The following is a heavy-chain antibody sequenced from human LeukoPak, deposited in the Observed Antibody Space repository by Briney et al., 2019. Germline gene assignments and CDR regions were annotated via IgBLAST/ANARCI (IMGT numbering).Heavy chain of an antibody. D-gene: IGHD4-11*01. CDR2: IFHGGST. Sequence: SGTLSLTCTVSGGAISSSNWWSWVRPPPGKGLEWIGEIFHGGSTNYNPSLKSRVTISGDKSRNLISLKVSSLTAADTDVYYCATSQGYSNVLGGDYFDYWGQGSLVPVSS. CDR1: GGAISSSNW. V-gene: IGHV4-4*02. CDR3: ATSQGYSNVLGGDYFDY. J-gene: IGHJ4*02.